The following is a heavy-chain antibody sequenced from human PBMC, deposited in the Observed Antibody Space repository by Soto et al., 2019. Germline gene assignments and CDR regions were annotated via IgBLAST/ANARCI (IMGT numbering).Heavy chain of an antibody. CDR1: GGSINNYY. CDR2: VFTTGTT. V-gene: IGHV4-4*07. J-gene: IGHJ5*02. D-gene: IGHD3-3*02. Sequence: SETLSLTCSVTGGSINNYYWSWVRQSAGKGLEWIGRVFTTGTTDYNPSLKGRVTISVDTSKNQFSLSLRSVTAADTAIYYCARDFNSIFDDFADLRWNFDPWGQGTLVTVSS. CDR3: ARDFNSIFDDFADLRWNFDP.